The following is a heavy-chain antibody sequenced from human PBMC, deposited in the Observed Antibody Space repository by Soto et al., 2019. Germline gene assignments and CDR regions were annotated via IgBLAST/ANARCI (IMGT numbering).Heavy chain of an antibody. CDR1: RLTFRNDW. V-gene: IGHV3-7*03. D-gene: IGHD4-17*01. CDR2: INQDGSER. Sequence: EMQLVESGGGLVQPGGSLRLSCAGSRLTFRNDWLSWVRQAPGKGLEWVANINQDGSERYYVDSVRGRFTLSRDNVENSLYLQLNSLSPEDTAVYYCAVYGYGVSAAAYWGQGTLVTVCS. CDR3: AVYGYGVSAAAY. J-gene: IGHJ4*02.